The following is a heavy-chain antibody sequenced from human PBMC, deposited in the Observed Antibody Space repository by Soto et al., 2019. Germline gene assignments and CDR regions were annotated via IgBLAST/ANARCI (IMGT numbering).Heavy chain of an antibody. CDR3: ARDQSPYQLLSAVGLGPANY. J-gene: IGHJ4*02. Sequence: ASVKVSCKASGYTFTSYGISWVRQAPGQGLEWMGWINAGNGNTKYSQKFQGRVTITRDTSASTAYMELSSLRSEDTAVYYCARDQSPYQLLSAVGLGPANYWGQGTLVTVS. D-gene: IGHD2-2*01. CDR1: GYTFTSYG. CDR2: INAGNGNT. V-gene: IGHV1-3*01.